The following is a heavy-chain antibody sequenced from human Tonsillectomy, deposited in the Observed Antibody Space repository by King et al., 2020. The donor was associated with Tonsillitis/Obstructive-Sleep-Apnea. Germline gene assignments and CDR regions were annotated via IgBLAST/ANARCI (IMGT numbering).Heavy chain of an antibody. CDR1: GFTFSYYA. D-gene: IGHD5-24*01. V-gene: IGHV3-33*01. J-gene: IGHJ3*02. CDR3: ARKTGYNLGAFDI. Sequence: QVQLVESGGGVVQPGRSLRLSCAASGFTFSYYAMHWVRQAPGKGLEWVAFIWYDGTNKYYADSVKGRFTISRDNSKNTLYLQMNSLRADDTAVYYCARKTGYNLGAFDIWGQGTMVTVSS. CDR2: IWYDGTNK.